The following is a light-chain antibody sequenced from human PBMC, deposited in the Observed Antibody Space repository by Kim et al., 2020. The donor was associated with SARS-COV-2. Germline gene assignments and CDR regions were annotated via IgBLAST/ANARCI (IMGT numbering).Light chain of an antibody. Sequence: DIQMTQSPSTLSASVGDRVTITCRASQSISSCLAWYQQKPGKAPKLLIYRASSLESGVPSSFSGSGSGTEFTLTISSLQPDDFATYYCKQYSSYSYTFGQGTKLEI. J-gene: IGKJ2*01. CDR1: QSISSC. CDR2: RAS. CDR3: KQYSSYSYT. V-gene: IGKV1-5*03.